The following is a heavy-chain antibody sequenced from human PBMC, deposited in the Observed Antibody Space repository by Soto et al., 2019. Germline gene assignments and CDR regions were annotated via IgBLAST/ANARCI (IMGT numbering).Heavy chain of an antibody. V-gene: IGHV3-30-3*01. D-gene: IGHD3-10*02. CDR2: ISYDGSNK. CDR3: ARDRGYFRLAIYY. J-gene: IGHJ4*02. CDR1: GFTFSSYA. Sequence: QVQLVESGGGVVQPGRSLRLSCAASGFTFSSYAMHWVRQAPGKGLEWVAVISYDGSNKYYADSVKGRFTISRDNSKNTVYLEMNSLRAGDTAVYYCARDRGYFRLAIYYWGQGTLVTVSS.